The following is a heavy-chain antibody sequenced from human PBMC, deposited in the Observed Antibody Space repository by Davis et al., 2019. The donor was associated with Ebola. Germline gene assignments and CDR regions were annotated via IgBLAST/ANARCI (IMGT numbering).Heavy chain of an antibody. D-gene: IGHD3-22*01. J-gene: IGHJ2*01. CDR1: GYTFTDYY. CDR3: ARESYSYYYDSSGYGAYWYFDL. V-gene: IGHV1-2*02. CDR2: INPNSGGT. Sequence: ASVKVSCKASGYTFTDYYIHWVRQAPGQGLEWMGWINPNSGGTFYAHKFRGRVTLTRDTSISTAYMELYSLTSDDTAVYYCARESYSYYYDSSGYGAYWYFDLWGRGTLVTVSS.